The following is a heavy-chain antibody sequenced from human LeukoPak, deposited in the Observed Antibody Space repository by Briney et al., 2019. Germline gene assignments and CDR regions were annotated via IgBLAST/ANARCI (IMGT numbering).Heavy chain of an antibody. CDR1: GFTLSSYA. Sequence: HAGGSLRLSCAAPGFTLSSYATPWVRQAPGKGLEWVAVISYEGSNQYYADSVKGRFPISRDNSKNTLYLQMNSLRAEDTAVYYCAREGPSIAVAGFQYGFNYWGQGTLVIVSS. V-gene: IGHV3-30-3*01. CDR2: ISYEGSNQ. D-gene: IGHD6-19*01. J-gene: IGHJ4*02. CDR3: AREGPSIAVAGFQYGFNY.